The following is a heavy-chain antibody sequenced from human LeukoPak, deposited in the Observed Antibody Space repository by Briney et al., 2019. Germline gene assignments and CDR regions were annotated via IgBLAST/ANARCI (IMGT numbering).Heavy chain of an antibody. CDR1: GFTVSSNY. V-gene: IGHV3-66*01. Sequence: PAGSLRLSCAAYGFTVSSNYMSWVRQAQGKGLEWVSVIYSGGNRYYADSVKGRFTISRDNAKNSLFLQMNSLRAEDTAVYYCARVKSAEWYFDLWGRGTLVTVSP. CDR2: IYSGGNR. CDR3: ARVKSAEWYFDL. J-gene: IGHJ2*01.